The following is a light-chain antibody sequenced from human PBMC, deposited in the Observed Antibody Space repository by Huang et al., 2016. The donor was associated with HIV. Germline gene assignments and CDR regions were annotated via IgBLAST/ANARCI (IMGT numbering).Light chain of an antibody. CDR2: GAS. J-gene: IGKJ4*01. CDR3: QQLNSYPVT. CDR1: QDVSSY. Sequence: IQLTQSPSSLSASVGDTVIITCRASQDVSSYLAWYHQRPGKAPKLLIYGASTLQSGVPSRFSGSGSGTDFTLTISSLQPEDSATYYCQQLNSYPVTFGGGTKVEIK. V-gene: IGKV1-9*01.